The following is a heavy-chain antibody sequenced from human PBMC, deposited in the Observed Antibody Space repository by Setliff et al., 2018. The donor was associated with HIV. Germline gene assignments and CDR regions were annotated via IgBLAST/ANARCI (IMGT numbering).Heavy chain of an antibody. CDR2: ISTSSSTI. J-gene: IGHJ4*02. V-gene: IGHV3-48*01. D-gene: IGHD3-16*01. CDR3: ARGRPGGTDY. Sequence: GGSLRLSCAASGFTFSSYSMNWVRQAPGKGLEWVSYISTSSSTIYYADSVKGRFTISRDNAKNSLYLQMNSLRAEDTAVYYCARGRPGGTDYWGQGTLVTAPQ. CDR1: GFTFSSYS.